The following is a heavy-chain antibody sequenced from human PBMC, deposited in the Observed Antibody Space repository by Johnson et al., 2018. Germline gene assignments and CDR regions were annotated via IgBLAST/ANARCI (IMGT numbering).Heavy chain of an antibody. CDR1: GYTFTSYD. J-gene: IGHJ6*03. CDR3: ARDQGGAWDYYYMDV. CDR2: MNPNSGNT. V-gene: IGHV1-8*01. D-gene: IGHD3-16*01. Sequence: VQLLESGAEVKKPGASVKVSCKASGYTFTSYDINWVRQATGQGLEWMGWMNPNSGNTGYAQKFQGRVTMTRNTSISTAYMELSSLRTEDTAVYYCARDQGGAWDYYYMDVWGKGTTVTVSS.